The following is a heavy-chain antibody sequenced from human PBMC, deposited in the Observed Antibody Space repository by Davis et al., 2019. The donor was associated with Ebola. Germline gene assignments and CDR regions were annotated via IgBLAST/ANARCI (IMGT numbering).Heavy chain of an antibody. CDR3: AVGRKWLVPYFDY. CDR2: ISNGESTK. CDR1: GFTLSDYY. J-gene: IGHJ4*02. V-gene: IGHV3-11*04. D-gene: IGHD6-19*01. Sequence: PGGSLRLSCAASGFTLSDYYMSWIRQAPGKGLEWVSYISNGESTKYYADSVKGRFTISRDNSKNTLYLQMNSLRAEDTAVYYCAVGRKWLVPYFDYWGQGTLVTVSS.